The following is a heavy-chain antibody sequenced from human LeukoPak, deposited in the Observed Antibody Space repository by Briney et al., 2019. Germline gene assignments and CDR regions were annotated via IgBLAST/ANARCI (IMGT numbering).Heavy chain of an antibody. CDR1: GFTFSSYE. CDR2: ISSSGSTI. CDR3: ASSGDFTVTDY. D-gene: IGHD4-17*01. V-gene: IGHV3-48*03. Sequence: GGSLRLSCAASGFTFSSYEMNWVRQAPGKGLEWVSYISSSGSTIYYADSVKGRFTISRDNAKNSLYLQMNSLRAEDTAVYYCASSGDFTVTDYWGQGTLVTVSS. J-gene: IGHJ4*02.